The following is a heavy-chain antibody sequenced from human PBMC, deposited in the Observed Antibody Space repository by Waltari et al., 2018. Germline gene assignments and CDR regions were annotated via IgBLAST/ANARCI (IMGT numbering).Heavy chain of an antibody. D-gene: IGHD3-22*01. J-gene: IGHJ6*02. CDR3: AKGVSPRTMIDPMGGMDV. CDR1: GITFSSYA. CDR2: ISGSGGST. Sequence: EVQLVESGGGWVQPGGSLRRSCAAFGITFSSYAMSWVRQAPVKGLEWVSAISGSGGSTYYADSVKGRFTISRDNSKNTLYLQMNSLRAEDTAVYYCAKGVSPRTMIDPMGGMDVWDQGP. V-gene: IGHV3-23*04.